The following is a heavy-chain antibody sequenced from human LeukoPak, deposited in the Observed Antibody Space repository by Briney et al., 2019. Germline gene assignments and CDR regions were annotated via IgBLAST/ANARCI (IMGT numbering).Heavy chain of an antibody. CDR2: INPNSGGT. Sequence: ASVTVSCKASGYTFTGYYMHWVRQAPGQGLEWMGRINPNSGGTNYAQKFQGRVTMTRDTSISTAYMELSRLRSDDTAVYYCATSAQGSGYSPLGYWGQGTLVTVSS. D-gene: IGHD3-22*01. V-gene: IGHV1-2*06. CDR3: ATSAQGSGYSPLGY. J-gene: IGHJ4*02. CDR1: GYTFTGYY.